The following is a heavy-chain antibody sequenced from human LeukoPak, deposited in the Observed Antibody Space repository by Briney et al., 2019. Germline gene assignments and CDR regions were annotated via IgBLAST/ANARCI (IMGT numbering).Heavy chain of an antibody. CDR3: ARATGVTMVRGVIQY. CDR1: GFTFSSYA. CDR2: ISYDGSNK. V-gene: IGHV3-30-3*01. D-gene: IGHD3-10*01. J-gene: IGHJ4*02. Sequence: RGFLRLSCAASGFTFSSYAMHWVRQAPGKGLEWVAVISYDGSNKYYADSVKGRFTISRDNSKNTLYLQMNSLRAEDTAVYYCARATGVTMVRGVIQYWGQGTLVTVSS.